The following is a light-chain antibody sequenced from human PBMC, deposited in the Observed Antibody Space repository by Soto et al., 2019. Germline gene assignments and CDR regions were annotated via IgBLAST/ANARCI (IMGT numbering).Light chain of an antibody. CDR1: QSISSY. CDR3: QQSYSTPIT. V-gene: IGKV1-39*01. J-gene: IGKJ5*01. Sequence: IQMTQTPSSLSASVGDRVTITCRASQSISSYLNWYQQKLGKAPKLLIYAASSLQSGVPSRFSGSGSGTDFTLTISSLQPEDFATYYCQQSYSTPITFGQGTRLEIK. CDR2: AAS.